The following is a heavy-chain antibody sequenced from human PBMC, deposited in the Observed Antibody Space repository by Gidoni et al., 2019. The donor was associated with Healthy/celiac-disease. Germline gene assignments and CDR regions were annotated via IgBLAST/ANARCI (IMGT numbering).Heavy chain of an antibody. CDR2: IGTAGDP. J-gene: IGHJ3*02. CDR1: EFSFSTYD. D-gene: IGHD3-22*01. CDR3: ARATNYYYDSSAPAFDI. V-gene: IGHV3-13*05. Sequence: EVQLVESGGGLVQRGGSLRLSCSAAEFSFSTYDMHLVRQATGKVLEWVSAIGTAGDPYYPGYVKGRFTISRENAKNSLYLKMNSLRAGDTAVYYCARATNYYYDSSAPAFDIWGQGTMVTVSS.